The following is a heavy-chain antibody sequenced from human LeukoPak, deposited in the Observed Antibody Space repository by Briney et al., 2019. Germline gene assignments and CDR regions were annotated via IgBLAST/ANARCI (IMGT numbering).Heavy chain of an antibody. J-gene: IGHJ1*01. CDR1: GYTFTSYG. V-gene: IGHV1-3*01. CDR2: INAGNGNA. D-gene: IGHD3-22*01. CDR3: ARVPLHDRNDYYYPH. Sequence: GASVKVSCKASGYTFTSYGISWVRQAPGQRLEWMAWINAGNGNAKYSQKFQGRVTITRDTSASTAYMELSSLRSEDTAVYYCARVPLHDRNDYYYPHWGQGTVVTVSS.